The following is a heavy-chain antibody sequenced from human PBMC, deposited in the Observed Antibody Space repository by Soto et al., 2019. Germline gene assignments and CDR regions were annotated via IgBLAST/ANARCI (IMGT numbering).Heavy chain of an antibody. D-gene: IGHD5-18*01. Sequence: GGSLRLSXAASGFTFSNYAMSWVRQAPGKGLEWVSVISGRGSSKYYANSVKGRFTISRDNSKNTLFLQMNSLRVEDTAVYYCAKDPDTVTVTVDFWGQGTLVTVSS. CDR1: GFTFSNYA. V-gene: IGHV3-23*01. CDR2: ISGRGSSK. J-gene: IGHJ4*02. CDR3: AKDPDTVTVTVDF.